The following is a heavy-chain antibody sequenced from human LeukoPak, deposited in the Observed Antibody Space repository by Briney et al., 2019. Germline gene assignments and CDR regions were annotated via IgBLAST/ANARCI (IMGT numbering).Heavy chain of an antibody. CDR3: VSFYETY. Sequence: GGSLRLSCAASGFTFSSYWMSWVRQAPGRGLEWVANIKQDGSEKYYVDSVKGRFTISKDNAKNTVYLQMNSLRAEDTAVYYCVSFYETYWGRGTLVTVSS. J-gene: IGHJ4*02. V-gene: IGHV3-7*01. D-gene: IGHD2/OR15-2a*01. CDR1: GFTFSSYW. CDR2: IKQDGSEK.